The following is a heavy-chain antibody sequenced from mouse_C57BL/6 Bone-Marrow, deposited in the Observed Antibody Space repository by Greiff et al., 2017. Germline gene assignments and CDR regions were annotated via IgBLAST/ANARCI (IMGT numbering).Heavy chain of an antibody. CDR1: GYTFTSYW. Sequence: VQLQQSGAELVKPGASVKLSCKASGYTFTSYWMHWVKQRPGRGLEWIGRIDPNSGGTKYNEKFKSKATLTVDKPSSTAYMQLSSLTSEDSAVYYCASLQLGRDWYFDVWGTGTTVTVSS. D-gene: IGHD4-1*02. J-gene: IGHJ1*03. CDR2: IDPNSGGT. V-gene: IGHV1-72*01. CDR3: ASLQLGRDWYFDV.